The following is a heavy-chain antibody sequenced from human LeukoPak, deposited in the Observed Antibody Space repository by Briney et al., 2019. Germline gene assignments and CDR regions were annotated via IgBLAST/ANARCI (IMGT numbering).Heavy chain of an antibody. V-gene: IGHV4-39*07. D-gene: IGHD3-10*01. J-gene: IGHJ3*02. CDR3: ARGSRNSGAFDI. Sequence: PSETLSLTCTVSGGSISSSNYYWGWIRQPPGKGLEWIGSIYYSGSTYYNPSLKSRVTISVDTSKNQFSLKLSSVTAADTAVYYCARGSRNSGAFDIWGQGTMVTVSS. CDR2: IYYSGST. CDR1: GGSISSSNYY.